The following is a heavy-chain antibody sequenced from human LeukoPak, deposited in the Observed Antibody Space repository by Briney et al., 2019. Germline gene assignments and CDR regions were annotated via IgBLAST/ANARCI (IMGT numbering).Heavy chain of an antibody. CDR1: GGSSSSYY. V-gene: IGHV4-59*08. Sequence: SETLSLTCSVSGGSSSSYYWSWIRQPPGKGIEWIGYIYYSESPNYSPPLKSRVTMSVDTSKNQFSLKLSSVTAADTAIYYCARRGAPYCSGGGCYSIDNWFDSWSQGILVTVSS. J-gene: IGHJ5*01. CDR3: ARRGAPYCSGGGCYSIDNWFDS. D-gene: IGHD2-15*01. CDR2: IYYSESP.